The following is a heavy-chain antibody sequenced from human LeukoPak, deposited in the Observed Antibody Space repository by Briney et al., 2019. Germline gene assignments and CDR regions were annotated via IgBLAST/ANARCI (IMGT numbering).Heavy chain of an antibody. J-gene: IGHJ4*02. V-gene: IGHV4-4*02. Sequence: SGTLSLTCAVSGGSISSSNWWSWVRQPPGKGLEWIGEIYHSGSTNYNPSLKSRVTISVDKSKNQFSLKLSSVTAADTAVYYCARDTYYYDSSGYYVFDYWGQGTLVTVSS. CDR2: IYHSGST. D-gene: IGHD3-22*01. CDR3: ARDTYYYDSSGYYVFDY. CDR1: GGSISSSNW.